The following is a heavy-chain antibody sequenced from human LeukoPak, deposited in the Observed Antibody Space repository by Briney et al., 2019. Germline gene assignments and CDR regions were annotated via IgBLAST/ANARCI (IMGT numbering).Heavy chain of an antibody. Sequence: ASVKVSRKASGYTFTSYAMHWVRQAPGQRLEWMGWINAGNGNTKYSQKFQGRVTITRDTSASTAYMELSSLRSEDTAVYYCAGDRWYYGSGSPNDYWGQGTLVTVSS. CDR1: GYTFTSYA. J-gene: IGHJ4*02. CDR2: INAGNGNT. CDR3: AGDRWYYGSGSPNDY. D-gene: IGHD3-10*01. V-gene: IGHV1-3*01.